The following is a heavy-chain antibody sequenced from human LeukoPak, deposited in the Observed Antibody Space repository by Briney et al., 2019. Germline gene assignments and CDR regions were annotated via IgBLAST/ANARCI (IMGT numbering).Heavy chain of an antibody. CDR1: GGSISSYY. CDR2: IYTSGST. D-gene: IGHD3-10*01. V-gene: IGHV4-4*07. CDR3: ARDRRGSGIYYSDY. Sequence: SETLSLTCTVSGGSISSYYWSWLRQPAGKGLEWIGRIYTSGSTNYNPSLKNRVTMSVDTSKNQFSLKLSSVTAADTAVYYCARDRRGSGIYYSDYWGQGTLVTVSS. J-gene: IGHJ4*02.